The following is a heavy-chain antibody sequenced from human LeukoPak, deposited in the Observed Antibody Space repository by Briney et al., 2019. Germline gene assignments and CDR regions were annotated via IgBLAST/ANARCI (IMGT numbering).Heavy chain of an antibody. J-gene: IGHJ4*02. Sequence: GASVKVSCKASGYTFTSYYMHWVRQAPGQGLEWMGIINPSGGSTSYAQKFQGRVTMTRDTSTSTVYMELSSLRSEDTAVYYCARAAYYYGSGSNLGYWGQGTLVTVSS. D-gene: IGHD3-10*01. CDR2: INPSGGST. CDR3: ARAAYYYGSGSNLGY. V-gene: IGHV1-46*01. CDR1: GYTFTSYY.